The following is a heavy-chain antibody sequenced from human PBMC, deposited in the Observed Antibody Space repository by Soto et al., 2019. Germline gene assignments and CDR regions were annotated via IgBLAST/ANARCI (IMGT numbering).Heavy chain of an antibody. CDR3: ARTRSGRNYYYYGMDV. J-gene: IGHJ6*02. D-gene: IGHD2-15*01. Sequence: QVQLVQSGAEVKKPGASVKVSCKPSGYTFTSYAIHWVRQAPAKRLEWMGWFNACNGNPKYSQKCQGRATMTGDTSESTGYMELSGLRSEDTAVYYCARTRSGRNYYYYGMDVWGRGSTVTVSS. CDR1: GYTFTSYA. V-gene: IGHV1-3*01. CDR2: FNACNGNP.